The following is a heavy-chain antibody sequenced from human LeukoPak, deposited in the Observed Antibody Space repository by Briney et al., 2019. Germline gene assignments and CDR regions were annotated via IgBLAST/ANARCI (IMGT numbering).Heavy chain of an antibody. J-gene: IGHJ4*02. D-gene: IGHD5-24*01. V-gene: IGHV3-33*06. Sequence: PGGSLRLSCAASGFTFSSYGMHWVRQAPGKGLEWVAVIWYDGSNKYYADSVKGRFTISRDNSENTLYLQMNSLRAEDTAVYYCAKDTDGYNLSVDFWGQGTLVTVSS. CDR2: IWYDGSNK. CDR1: GFTFSSYG. CDR3: AKDTDGYNLSVDF.